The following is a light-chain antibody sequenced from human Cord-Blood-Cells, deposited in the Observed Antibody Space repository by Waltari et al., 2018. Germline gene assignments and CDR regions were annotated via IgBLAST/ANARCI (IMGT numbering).Light chain of an antibody. CDR2: EVS. V-gene: IGLV2-14*01. Sequence: QSALTQPASVSGSHGQSITISCTGTSSDVGGYNYVSWYQQHPGKAPKLMIYEVSNRPSGVSNRFSGSKSGNTASLTISGLQAEDEADYYCSSYTSSSLVFGGGTKLTVL. J-gene: IGLJ2*01. CDR3: SSYTSSSLV. CDR1: SSDVGGYNY.